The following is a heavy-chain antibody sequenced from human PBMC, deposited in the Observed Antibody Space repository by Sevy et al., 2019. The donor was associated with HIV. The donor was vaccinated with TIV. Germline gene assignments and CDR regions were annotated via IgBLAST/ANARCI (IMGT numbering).Heavy chain of an antibody. D-gene: IGHD3-22*01. Sequence: ASVKVSCKASGGTFSSYAISWVRQAPGQGLEWMGGIIPIFGTANYAQKFQGRVPITADESTSTAYMELSSLRSEDTAVYYCARGGANYYDSSGYYYFDYWGQGTLVTVSS. CDR1: GGTFSSYA. CDR3: ARGGANYYDSSGYYYFDY. J-gene: IGHJ4*02. V-gene: IGHV1-69*13. CDR2: IIPIFGTA.